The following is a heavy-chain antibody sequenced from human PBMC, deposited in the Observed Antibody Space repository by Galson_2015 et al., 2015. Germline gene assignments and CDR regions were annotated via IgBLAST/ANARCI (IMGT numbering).Heavy chain of an antibody. D-gene: IGHD2-15*01. CDR3: AKDLRYCSGGSCYSAYGMDV. Sequence: SLRLSCAASGFTFSSYGMHWVRQAPGKGLEWVAVISYDGSNKYYADSVKGRFTISRDNSKNTLYLQMNSLGAEDTAVYYCAKDLRYCSGGSCYSAYGMDVWGQGTTVTVSS. V-gene: IGHV3-30*18. CDR2: ISYDGSNK. CDR1: GFTFSSYG. J-gene: IGHJ6*02.